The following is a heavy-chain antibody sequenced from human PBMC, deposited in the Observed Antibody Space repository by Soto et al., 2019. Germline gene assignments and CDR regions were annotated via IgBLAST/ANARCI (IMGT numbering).Heavy chain of an antibody. CDR1: GGSISSSSYY. D-gene: IGHD5-18*01. V-gene: IGHV4-39*01. CDR3: ARHSIQLRPRVEYYFDY. Sequence: SETLSLTCTVSGGSISSSSYYWGWIRQPPGKGLEWIGSIYYSGSTYYNPSLKSRVTISVDTSKNQFPLKLSSVTAADTAVYYCARHSIQLRPRVEYYFDYWGQGTLVTVSS. J-gene: IGHJ4*02. CDR2: IYYSGST.